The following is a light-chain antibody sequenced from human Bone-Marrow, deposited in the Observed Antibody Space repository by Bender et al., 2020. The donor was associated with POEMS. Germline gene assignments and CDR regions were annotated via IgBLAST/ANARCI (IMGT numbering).Light chain of an antibody. CDR2: NNS. J-gene: IGLJ3*02. V-gene: IGLV1-44*01. CDR1: SSKFGSYP. Sequence: QSVLTQPPSASGTPGQRVTISCSGSSSKFGSYPVNWYQQLPGAAPKLVIFNNSQRPSGVPDRFSGSNSGTSASLAISGLLSDDEADFYCATWDDSLNGWVFGGGTKPTVL. CDR3: ATWDDSLNGWV.